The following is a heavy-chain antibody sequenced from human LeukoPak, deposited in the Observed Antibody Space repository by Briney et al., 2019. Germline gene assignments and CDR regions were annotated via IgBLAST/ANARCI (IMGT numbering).Heavy chain of an antibody. J-gene: IGHJ3*02. V-gene: IGHV3-21*01. CDR1: GFTFSSYS. D-gene: IGHD3-22*01. Sequence: PGGSLRLSCAASGFTFSSYSMNWVRQAPGKGLEWVSSISSSSGYIYSADSVKGRFTISRDNAKNSLYLQMNSLRAEDTAAYYCARVSGLYDSSGYTDAFDIWGQGTMVTVSS. CDR2: ISSSSGYI. CDR3: ARVSGLYDSSGYTDAFDI.